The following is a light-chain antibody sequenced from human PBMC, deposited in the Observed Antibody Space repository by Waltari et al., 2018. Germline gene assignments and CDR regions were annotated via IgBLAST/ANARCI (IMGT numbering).Light chain of an antibody. V-gene: IGLV1-51*01. Sequence: QSVLTQPPSVSAAPGQKVTISCSGSISTIGNYYVSWYHQLPGAAPKLLIYDNNKRPSGIPDRFSASKSGTSATLGITGRQVGDEADYYCATWDNGLNEVVFGGGTKLTVL. CDR3: ATWDNGLNEVV. CDR2: DNN. J-gene: IGLJ2*01. CDR1: ISTIGNYY.